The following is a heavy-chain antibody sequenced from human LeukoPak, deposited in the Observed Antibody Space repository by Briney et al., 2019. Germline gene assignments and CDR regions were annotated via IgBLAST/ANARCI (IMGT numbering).Heavy chain of an antibody. CDR2: ISSSSSYI. CDR1: GFTFSSYS. CDR3: ARDLRRDGYNPNGI. V-gene: IGHV3-21*01. Sequence: PGGSLRLSCAASGFTFSSYSMNWVRQAPGKGLEWVSSISSSSSYIYYADSVKGRFTISRDNAKNSLYLQMNSLRAEDTAVYYCARDLRRDGYNPNGIWGQGTLVTVSS. J-gene: IGHJ4*02. D-gene: IGHD5-24*01.